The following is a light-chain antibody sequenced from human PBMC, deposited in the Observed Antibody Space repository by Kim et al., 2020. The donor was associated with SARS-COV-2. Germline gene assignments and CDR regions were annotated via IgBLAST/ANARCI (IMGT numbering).Light chain of an antibody. CDR2: GSS. Sequence: VSPGEGATLSCRASQSLSGNLAWYQQRPGQAPRRLIYGSSTRFTGIPGRFSGSGSGTEYTLSISSLQSEDSAVYYCQQYSNWPRTFGQGTKVDIK. V-gene: IGKV3-15*01. CDR3: QQYSNWPRT. J-gene: IGKJ1*01. CDR1: QSLSGN.